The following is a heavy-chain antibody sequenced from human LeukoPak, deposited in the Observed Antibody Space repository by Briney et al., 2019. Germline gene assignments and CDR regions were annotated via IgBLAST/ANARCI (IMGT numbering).Heavy chain of an antibody. CDR1: GFTFSSYA. V-gene: IGHV3-23*01. J-gene: IGHJ4*02. CDR2: ISGSGGST. CDR3: AKDLAAFLEQYYFDY. D-gene: IGHD3-3*02. Sequence: GGSLRLSCAASGFTFSSYAMSWVRQAPGKGLEWVSAISGSGGSTYYADPVKGRFTISRDNSKNTLYLQMNSLRAEDMAVYYCAKDLAAFLEQYYFDYWGQGTLVTVSS.